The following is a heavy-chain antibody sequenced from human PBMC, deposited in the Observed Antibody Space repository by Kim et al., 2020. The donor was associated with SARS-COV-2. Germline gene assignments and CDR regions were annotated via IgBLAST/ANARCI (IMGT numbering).Heavy chain of an antibody. V-gene: IGHV1-3*01. Sequence: ASVKVSCKASGYTFISYALHWVRQAPGQRLEWMGWISAGNDNTKFPQKFQGRVTISRDTSASTVYMGVSSLRSEDTAVYYCARGGNWNDAFDYWGQGTLVTVSS. CDR1: GYTFISYA. J-gene: IGHJ4*02. D-gene: IGHD1-1*01. CDR3: ARGGNWNDAFDY. CDR2: ISAGNDNT.